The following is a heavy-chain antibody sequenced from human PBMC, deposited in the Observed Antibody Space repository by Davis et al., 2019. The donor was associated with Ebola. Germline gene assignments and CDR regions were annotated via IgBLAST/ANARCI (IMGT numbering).Heavy chain of an antibody. CDR2: MNPNSGNT. J-gene: IGHJ4*02. Sequence: ASVKVSCKASGYTFTSYDINWVRQATGQGLEWMGWMNPNSGNTGYAQKFQGRVTMTRDTSISTAYMELSRLRSDDTAVYYCAASLIVVVAALDYWGQGTLVTVSS. CDR1: GYTFTSYD. D-gene: IGHD2-15*01. CDR3: AASLIVVVAALDY. V-gene: IGHV1-8*01.